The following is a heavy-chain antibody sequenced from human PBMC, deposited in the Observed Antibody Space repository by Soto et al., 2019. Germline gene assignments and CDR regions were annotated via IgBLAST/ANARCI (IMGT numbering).Heavy chain of an antibody. CDR1: GGSISSYY. V-gene: IGHV4-59*01. CDR3: ARLHGSGYVFYFGY. D-gene: IGHD5-12*01. Sequence: SETLSLTCTVSGGSISSYYWSWIRQPPGKGLEWIGYIYYSGSTNYNPSLKSRVTISVDTSKNQFSLKLSSVTAADTAVYYCARLHGSGYVFYFGYWGKGTLVTVSS. J-gene: IGHJ4*02. CDR2: IYYSGST.